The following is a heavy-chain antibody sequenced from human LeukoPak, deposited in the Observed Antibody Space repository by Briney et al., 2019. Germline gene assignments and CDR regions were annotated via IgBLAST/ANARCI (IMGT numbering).Heavy chain of an antibody. CDR1: GFTFSNAW. V-gene: IGHV3-15*07. CDR3: TTNNYYDSSGYYYPFDY. Sequence: GGSLRLPCAASGFTFSNAWMNWVRQAPGKGLEWVGRIKSKTDGGTTDYAAPVKGRFTISRDDSKNTLYLQMNSLKTEDTAVYYCTTNNYYDSSGYYYPFDYWGQGTLVTVSS. D-gene: IGHD3-22*01. J-gene: IGHJ4*02. CDR2: IKSKTDGGTT.